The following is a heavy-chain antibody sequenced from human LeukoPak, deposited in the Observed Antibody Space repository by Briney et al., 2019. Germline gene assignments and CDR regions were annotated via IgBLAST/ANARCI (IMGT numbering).Heavy chain of an antibody. D-gene: IGHD6-6*01. Sequence: GGSLRLSCAASGFTFSSYAMHWVRQAPGKGLEWVAVISYDGSNKYYADSVKGRFTISRDNSKNTLYLQMNSLRAEDTAVYYCARERGLIGQLGWFDPWGQGTLVTVSS. CDR2: ISYDGSNK. CDR3: ARERGLIGQLGWFDP. CDR1: GFTFSSYA. J-gene: IGHJ5*02. V-gene: IGHV3-30-3*01.